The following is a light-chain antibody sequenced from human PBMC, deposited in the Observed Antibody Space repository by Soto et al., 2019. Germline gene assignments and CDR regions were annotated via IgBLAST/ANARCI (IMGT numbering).Light chain of an antibody. Sequence: DIQMTQYTSSLSASVGDRVTITCRASQSISSYLNWYQQKPGKAPKLLIYAASSLQSGVPSRFNGSGSGTDFTLTISSLQPEDFATYYCQQSYSTPPWTFGQGTKVDIK. J-gene: IGKJ1*01. CDR1: QSISSY. V-gene: IGKV1-39*01. CDR3: QQSYSTPPWT. CDR2: AAS.